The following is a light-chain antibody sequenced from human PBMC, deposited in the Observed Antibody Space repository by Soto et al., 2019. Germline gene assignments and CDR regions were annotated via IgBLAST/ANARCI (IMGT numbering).Light chain of an antibody. CDR3: SSYTSSSTYV. V-gene: IGLV2-14*01. CDR2: EVS. CDR1: SSDVGGYNY. Sequence: QSALTQPASVSGTPGQSITISCTGTSSDVGGYNYVSWYQQHPGKAPKLMIYEVSNRPSGVSSRFSGSKSGNTASLTISGLQAEDEADYDCSSYTSSSTYVFGAGGKVTGL. J-gene: IGLJ1*01.